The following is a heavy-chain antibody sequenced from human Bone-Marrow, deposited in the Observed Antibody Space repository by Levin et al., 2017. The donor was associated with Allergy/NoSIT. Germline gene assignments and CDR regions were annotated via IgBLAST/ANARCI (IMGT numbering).Heavy chain of an antibody. V-gene: IGHV3-23*01. D-gene: IGHD4-17*01. CDR3: AKEMTRVIPVFDY. CDR2: ITDSGRT. Sequence: GESLKISCAASGFTFSSYAISWVRQAPAKGLEWVSAITDSGRTYYADSVKGRFTVSRDNSKNTLYLQMNSLRADDTAVYYCAKEMTRVIPVFDYWGQGTLVTVSS. CDR1: GFTFSSYA. J-gene: IGHJ4*02.